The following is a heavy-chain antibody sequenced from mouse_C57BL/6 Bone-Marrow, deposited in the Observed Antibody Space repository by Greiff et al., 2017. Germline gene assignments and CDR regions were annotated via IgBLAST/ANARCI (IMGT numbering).Heavy chain of an antibody. CDR3: ARTYGYGAY. D-gene: IGHD2-2*01. J-gene: IGHJ3*01. CDR2: IYPRSGNT. Sequence: VQGVESGAELVRPGASVKLSCKASGYTFTSYGISWVKQRTGQGLEWIGEIYPRSGNTYYNEKFKGKATLTADKSSSPAYMELRSLTSEDSAVYFCARTYGYGAYWGQGTLVTVSA. CDR1: GYTFTSYG. V-gene: IGHV1-81*01.